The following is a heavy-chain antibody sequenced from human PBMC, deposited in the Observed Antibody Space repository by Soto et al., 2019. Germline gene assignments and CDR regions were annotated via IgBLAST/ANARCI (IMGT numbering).Heavy chain of an antibody. V-gene: IGHV4-31*03. CDR2: IYYSGST. Sequence: PSETLSLTCTVSGGSISSGGYYWSWIRQHPGKGLEWIGYIYYSGSTYYNPSLKSRVTISVDTSKNQFSLKLSSVTAADTAVYYCARTPGGGDFWSGYSDLGCYYYMDVWGKGTTVTVSS. CDR1: GGSISSGGYY. D-gene: IGHD3-3*01. CDR3: ARTPGGGDFWSGYSDLGCYYYMDV. J-gene: IGHJ6*03.